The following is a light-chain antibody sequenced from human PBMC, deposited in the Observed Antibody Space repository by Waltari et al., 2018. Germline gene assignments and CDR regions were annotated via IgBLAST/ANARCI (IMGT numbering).Light chain of an antibody. CDR1: SNDVGGYNY. CDR3: SSYAGSDNFGV. J-gene: IGLJ3*02. Sequence: QSALTQPPSASGSPGQSVTISCSGTSNDVGGYNYVSWYQHHPGKAPQLMIYEVTKRPSGVPSRFSGSKSGNTASLTVSGLQAEDEADYYCSSYAGSDNFGVFGGGTKLTVL. CDR2: EVT. V-gene: IGLV2-8*01.